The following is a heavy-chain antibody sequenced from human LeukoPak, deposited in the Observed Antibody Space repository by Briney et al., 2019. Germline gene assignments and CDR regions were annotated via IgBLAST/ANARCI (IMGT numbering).Heavy chain of an antibody. V-gene: IGHV3-48*01. CDR2: ISSSSSTI. D-gene: IGHD6-19*01. CDR3: ARDEGIIAVAGTGY. J-gene: IGHJ4*02. Sequence: LTGGSLRLSCAASGFTFSSYSMNWVRQAPGKGLEWVSYISSSSSTIYYADSVKGRFTISRDNAKNSLYLQMNSLRAEDTAVYYCARDEGIIAVAGTGYWGQGTLVTVSS. CDR1: GFTFSSYS.